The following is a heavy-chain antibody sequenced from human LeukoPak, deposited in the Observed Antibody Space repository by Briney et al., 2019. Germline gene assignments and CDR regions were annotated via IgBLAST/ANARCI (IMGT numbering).Heavy chain of an antibody. Sequence: GGSLRLSCAASGFTFSTYWMSWVRQAPGKGLEWVANIKQDGSEKYYVDSVKGRLMNSLRAEDTAVYYCARDREYANDYWGQGTLVTVSS. CDR1: GFTFSTYW. J-gene: IGHJ4*02. D-gene: IGHD3-10*01. CDR2: IKQDGSEK. V-gene: IGHV3-7*01. CDR3: ARDREYANDY.